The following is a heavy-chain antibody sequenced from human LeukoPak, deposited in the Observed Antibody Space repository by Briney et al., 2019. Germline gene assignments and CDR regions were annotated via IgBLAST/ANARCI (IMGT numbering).Heavy chain of an antibody. Sequence: PGGSLRLSCAASGFTFSDHGIHWVRHAPGKGLEWVAIIYYDGKNKYYADSAKGRFTISRDNPKNTAYLQVNSLSGDDSGVYYCSRGGWPTAGTPRMDVWGQGTTVTVSS. CDR3: SRGGWPTAGTPRMDV. D-gene: IGHD6-13*01. CDR1: GFTFSDHG. CDR2: IYYDGKNK. J-gene: IGHJ6*02. V-gene: IGHV3-33*01.